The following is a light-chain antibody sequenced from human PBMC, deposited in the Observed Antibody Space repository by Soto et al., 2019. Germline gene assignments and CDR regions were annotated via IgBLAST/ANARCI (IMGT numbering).Light chain of an antibody. V-gene: IGKV1-5*01. CDR1: QSISIW. CDR3: QQYNNYFSWT. Sequence: DIQMTQSPSTLSASVGDRVTITCRASQSISIWLAWYQQKPGKAPNILIYDASTLVSGVPSRFSCSGSGTDLTLTISILQSDDVATYYCQQYNNYFSWTFGQVPKVESK. CDR2: DAS. J-gene: IGKJ1*01.